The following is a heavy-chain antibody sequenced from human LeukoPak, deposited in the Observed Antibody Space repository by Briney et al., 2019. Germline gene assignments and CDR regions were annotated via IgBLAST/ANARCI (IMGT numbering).Heavy chain of an antibody. CDR2: IYYSGST. J-gene: IGHJ4*02. D-gene: IGHD1-26*01. V-gene: IGHV4-31*03. Sequence: PSQTLSLTCTVSGGSISSGGYYWSWIRQHPGKGLEWIGYIYYSGSTYYNPSLKSRVTISVDTSKNQFSLKLSSVTAADTAVYSCASSGSYFPIDYWGQGTLVTVSS. CDR3: ASSGSYFPIDY. CDR1: GGSISSGGYY.